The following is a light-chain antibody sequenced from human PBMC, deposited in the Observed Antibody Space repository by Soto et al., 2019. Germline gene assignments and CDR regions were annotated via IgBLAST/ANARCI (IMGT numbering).Light chain of an antibody. CDR1: SSDVGGYNY. J-gene: IGLJ2*01. V-gene: IGLV2-11*01. CDR3: CSYAGSYTFVV. CDR2: DVS. Sequence: QSVLTQPRSVSGSPGQSVTISCTGTSSDVGGYNYVSWYQQRPGKAPKLMIYDVSQRPSGVPDRFSGSKSGNTASLTISGLQAEDEADYYCCSYAGSYTFVVFGGGTQLTVL.